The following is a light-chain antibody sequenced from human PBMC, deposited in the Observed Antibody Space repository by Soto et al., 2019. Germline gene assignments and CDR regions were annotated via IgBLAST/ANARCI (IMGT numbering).Light chain of an antibody. CDR2: LNSDGSH. Sequence: QLVLTQSPSASASLGASVKLTCTLSSGHSSYAIAWHQQQPEKGPRYLMKLNSDGSHSKGDGIPDRFSGSSSGAERYLTISSLQSEDEADDYCQTWGTGLAVFGGGTQLTVL. J-gene: IGLJ7*01. CDR3: QTWGTGLAV. V-gene: IGLV4-69*01. CDR1: SGHSSYA.